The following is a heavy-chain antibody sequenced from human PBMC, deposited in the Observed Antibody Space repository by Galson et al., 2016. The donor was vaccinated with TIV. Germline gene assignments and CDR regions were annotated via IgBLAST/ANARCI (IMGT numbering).Heavy chain of an antibody. D-gene: IGHD3-16*01. CDR3: AKQLDFDQRILDAFHI. V-gene: IGHV5-51*01. J-gene: IGHJ4*02. Sequence: QSGAEVKKPGESLKISCKGSGYSFTSYWIAWVRQMPGKGLELMAVIHPGDSDTRYSPSFQGQVSISADRSISTAYLQWSSLKASDTAMYYCAKQLDFDQRILDAFHIWGQGTLVTVSS. CDR2: IHPGDSDT. CDR1: GYSFTSYW.